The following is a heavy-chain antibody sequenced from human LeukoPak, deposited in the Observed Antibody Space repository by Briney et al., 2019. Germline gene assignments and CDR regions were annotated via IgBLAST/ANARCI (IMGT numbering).Heavy chain of an antibody. V-gene: IGHV4-59*01. CDR3: ARGVGWLPDS. CDR1: GDSISSSY. CDR2: IYYTGST. J-gene: IGHJ4*02. D-gene: IGHD5-24*01. Sequence: SETLSLTCTVSGDSISSSYWNWIRQPPGKGLEWIGHIYYTGSTNYNPSLKSRVAISVDMSKKQFSLNLSSVTPADTAVYYCARGVGWLPDSWGQGTLVTVSS.